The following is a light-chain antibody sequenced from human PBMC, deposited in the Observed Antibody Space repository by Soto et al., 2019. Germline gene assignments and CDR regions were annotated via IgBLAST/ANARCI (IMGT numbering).Light chain of an antibody. J-gene: IGKJ1*01. Sequence: ETVLTQSPATLSLSPGQRATLSCMASQRVSSYFAWYKQKPGQAPRLLIYDTSKRATGIPARFSGSGSGTDFTLTISSLEPEDFAVYYCQQRTNWPPSWTFGQGTKVEIK. CDR3: QQRTNWPPSWT. CDR1: QRVSSY. V-gene: IGKV3-11*01. CDR2: DTS.